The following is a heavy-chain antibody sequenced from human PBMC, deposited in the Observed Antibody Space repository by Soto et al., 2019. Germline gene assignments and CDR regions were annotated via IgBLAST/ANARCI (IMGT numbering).Heavy chain of an antibody. Sequence: QVQLVQSGAEVKKPGASVKVSCKASGYTFTSYGISWVRQAPGQGLEWMGWISAYNGNTNYAQKLQGRVTMTTDTSTSTAYMELRSLRSDDTAVYYCARVAEHYYDFWSGSSGMDVWGKGTTVTVSS. CDR3: ARVAEHYYDFWSGSSGMDV. CDR1: GYTFTSYG. CDR2: ISAYNGNT. J-gene: IGHJ6*04. D-gene: IGHD3-3*01. V-gene: IGHV1-18*01.